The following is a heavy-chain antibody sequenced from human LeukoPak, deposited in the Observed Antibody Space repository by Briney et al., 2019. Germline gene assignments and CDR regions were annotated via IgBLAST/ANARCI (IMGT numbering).Heavy chain of an antibody. CDR2: INHSGST. J-gene: IGHJ5*02. CDR1: GGSFSGYY. Sequence: SETLSLTCAVYGGSFSGYYWSWIRQPPGKGLEWIGEINHSGSTNYNPSLKSRVTISVDTSKNQFSLKLSSVTAADTAVYYCARGRTFGSLNWFDPWGQGTLVTVSS. CDR3: ARGRTFGSLNWFDP. D-gene: IGHD3-16*01. V-gene: IGHV4-34*01.